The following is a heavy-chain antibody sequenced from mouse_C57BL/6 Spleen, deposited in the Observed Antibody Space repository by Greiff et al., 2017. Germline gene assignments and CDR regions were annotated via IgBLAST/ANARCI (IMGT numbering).Heavy chain of an antibody. Sequence: QVQLQQPGAELVKPGASVKMSCKASGYTFTSYWITWVKQRPGQGLEWIGGIYPGSGSTTYNEKFKGKATLTVDTSSSTAYMQLSSLTSEDSAVYYCARSHYSNYLAWFAYWGQGTLVTVSA. J-gene: IGHJ3*01. CDR3: ARSHYSNYLAWFAY. CDR1: GYTFTSYW. V-gene: IGHV1-55*01. CDR2: IYPGSGST. D-gene: IGHD2-5*01.